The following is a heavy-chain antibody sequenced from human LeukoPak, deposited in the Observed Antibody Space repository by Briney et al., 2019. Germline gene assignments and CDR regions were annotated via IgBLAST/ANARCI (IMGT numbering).Heavy chain of an antibody. J-gene: IGHJ3*02. D-gene: IGHD3-10*01. Sequence: PSETLSLTCAVSGGSISSGGYSWSWIRQPPGKGLEWIGYIYHSGSTYYNPSLKSRVTISVDRSKNQFSLKLSSVTAADTAVYYCARGSRPDDSSDIWGEGTMVTVSS. CDR3: ARGSRPDDSSDI. V-gene: IGHV4-30-2*01. CDR1: GGSISSGGYS. CDR2: IYHSGST.